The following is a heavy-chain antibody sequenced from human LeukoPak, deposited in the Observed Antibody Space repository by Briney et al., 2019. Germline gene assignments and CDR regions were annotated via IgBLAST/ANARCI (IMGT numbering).Heavy chain of an antibody. J-gene: IGHJ4*02. CDR3: AKDRDYYLVGFFDY. Sequence: GGSLRLSCTASGFTFSSYAMSWVRQAPGKGLEWVSAISGSGVTTYYADSVKGRFTISRDNSKNTLYLQMNSLRAEDTALYYCAKDRDYYLVGFFDYWGQGTLVTVSS. CDR2: ISGSGVTT. CDR1: GFTFSSYA. V-gene: IGHV3-23*01. D-gene: IGHD3-10*01.